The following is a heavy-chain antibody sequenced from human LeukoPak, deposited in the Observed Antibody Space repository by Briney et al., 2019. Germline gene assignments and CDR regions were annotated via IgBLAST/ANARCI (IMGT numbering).Heavy chain of an antibody. V-gene: IGHV1-2*02. J-gene: IGHJ4*02. CDR1: GYTFTGYY. Sequence: ASVKVSCKASGYTFTGYYMHWVRQAPGQGLEWMGWINPNSGGTNYAQKFQGRVTMTRDTSISTAYMELSRLRSDDTAVYYCAKAPRHNWNDPFDYWGQGSLVTVAS. D-gene: IGHD1-1*01. CDR2: INPNSGGT. CDR3: AKAPRHNWNDPFDY.